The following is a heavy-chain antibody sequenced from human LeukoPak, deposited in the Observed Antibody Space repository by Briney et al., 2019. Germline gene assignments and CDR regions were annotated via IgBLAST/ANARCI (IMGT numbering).Heavy chain of an antibody. V-gene: IGHV5-51*01. CDR2: IYPDDSNT. D-gene: IGHD6-13*01. CDR3: ARQGAAGKYYYYYMDV. CDR1: GYNFPIYW. Sequence: GESLKISCQGSGYNFPIYWISWVRQMPGQGLEWMGIIYPDDSNTIYGPSFQGQVTISADKSINTAYLEWSSLKASDTAIYYCARQGAAGKYYYYYMDVWGKGTTATVSS. J-gene: IGHJ6*03.